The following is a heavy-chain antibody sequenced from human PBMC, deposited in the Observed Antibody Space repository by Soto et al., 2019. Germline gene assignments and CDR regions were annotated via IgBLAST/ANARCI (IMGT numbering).Heavy chain of an antibody. J-gene: IGHJ6*02. V-gene: IGHV3-30*18. CDR3: AKEVKGYYDSSRLVWYYYYGMHV. CDR1: GFTFSSYG. Sequence: QVQLVESGGGVVQPGRSLRLSCAASGFTFSSYGMHWVRQAPGKGLEWVAVISYDGSNKYYADSVKGRFTISRDNSKNTLYLQINSLRAEDTAVYYCAKEVKGYYDSSRLVWYYYYGMHVWGQGTTVTVSS. D-gene: IGHD3-22*01. CDR2: ISYDGSNK.